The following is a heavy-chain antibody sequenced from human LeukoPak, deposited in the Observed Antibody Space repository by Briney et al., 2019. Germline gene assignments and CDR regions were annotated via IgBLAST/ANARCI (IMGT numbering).Heavy chain of an antibody. CDR3: ARGATGTTGDAFDI. J-gene: IGHJ3*02. V-gene: IGHV3-21*01. D-gene: IGHD1-1*01. CDR1: GFTFSSYS. CDR2: ISSSSSYI. Sequence: PGGSLRLSCAASGFTFSSYSMNWVRQAPGKGLEWVSSISSSSSYIYYADSVKGRFTISRDNAKNSLYLQMNSLRAEDTAVYYCARGATGTTGDAFDIWGQGTMVTVSS.